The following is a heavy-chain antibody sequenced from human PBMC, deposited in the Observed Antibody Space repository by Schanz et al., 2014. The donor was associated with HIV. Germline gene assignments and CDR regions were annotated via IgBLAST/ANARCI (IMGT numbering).Heavy chain of an antibody. CDR3: AKDQGYDFWSGYYNYYNMDV. D-gene: IGHD3-3*01. Sequence: VQLLESGGGLVQPGRSLRLSCAASGFTFRNYAMHWVRQAPGKGLEWVAVIWYDGSNKYYADSVKGRFTISRDNSKNTLYLQMNSLRAEDTAVYYCAKDQGYDFWSGYYNYYNMDVWGQGTTVTVSS. CDR1: GFTFRNYA. J-gene: IGHJ6*02. V-gene: IGHV3-33*06. CDR2: IWYDGSNK.